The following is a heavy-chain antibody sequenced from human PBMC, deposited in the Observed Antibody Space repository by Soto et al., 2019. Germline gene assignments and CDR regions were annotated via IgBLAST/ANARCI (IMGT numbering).Heavy chain of an antibody. D-gene: IGHD6-6*01. CDR1: GYRFASYW. Sequence: PGESLKISCKGTGYRFASYWIAWVRQMPGKGLEWMGIIYPGDSDTRYSPSFQGLVTMSVDKSSNTAYLQWSSLKASDTAIYYCARQGSSGYYYYGMDVWGQGTTVTVS. V-gene: IGHV5-51*01. J-gene: IGHJ6*02. CDR3: ARQGSSGYYYYGMDV. CDR2: IYPGDSDT.